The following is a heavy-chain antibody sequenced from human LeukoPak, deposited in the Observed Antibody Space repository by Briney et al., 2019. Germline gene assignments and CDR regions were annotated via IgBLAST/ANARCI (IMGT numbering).Heavy chain of an antibody. V-gene: IGHV3-11*01. CDR2: ISSSGNTI. D-gene: IGHD2-2*01. Sequence: GGSLRLSCAGSRFTFSDSYMSWIRQAPGKGLEWVSYISSSGNTIYYADSVEGRFTISRDNSKNTLYLQMNSLRAEDTAVYYCAKGSSSSTSGNWFDPWGQGTLVTVSS. J-gene: IGHJ5*02. CDR3: AKGSSSSTSGNWFDP. CDR1: RFTFSDSY.